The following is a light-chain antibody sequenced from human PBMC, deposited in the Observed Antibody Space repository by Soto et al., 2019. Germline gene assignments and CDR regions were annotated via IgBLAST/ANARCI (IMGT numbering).Light chain of an antibody. V-gene: IGLV2-14*03. CDR3: SSYTSIDTWV. CDR2: DVS. CDR1: SSDVGGYNY. Sequence: NHPVSGSRAPRQFIPITCTGNSSDVGGYNYVSWYQQHPGKAPKVLISDVSNRPSGISNRFSGSKSGNTASLTISGLQAEDEADYYCSSYTSIDTWVFGTGTKVTVL. J-gene: IGLJ1*01.